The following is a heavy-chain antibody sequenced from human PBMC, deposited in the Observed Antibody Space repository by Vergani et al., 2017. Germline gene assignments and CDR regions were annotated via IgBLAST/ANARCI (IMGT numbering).Heavy chain of an antibody. J-gene: IGHJ6*03. CDR3: ARDQLGCTNCVCYTGYYYYMDV. V-gene: IGHV1-69*01. D-gene: IGHD2-8*01. CDR2: IIPIFGTA. CDR1: GGTFSSYA. Sequence: QVQLVQSGAEVKKPGSSVKVSCKASGGTFSSYAISWVRQAPGQGLEWMGGIIPIFGTANYAQKFKGRVTITAHESTHSAYMELSSLRSEDTAVYYCARDQLGCTNCVCYTGYYYYMDVWGKGTTVTVSS.